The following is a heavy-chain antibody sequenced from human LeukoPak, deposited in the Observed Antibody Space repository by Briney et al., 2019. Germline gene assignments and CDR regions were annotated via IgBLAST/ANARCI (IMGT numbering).Heavy chain of an antibody. J-gene: IGHJ4*02. D-gene: IGHD3-10*01. Sequence: SVNVSCKASVYTFTSYDMHWVRQATGQGLEGMGWMNSNSCNTGNAQKLKGGAIMNRNTSRSTAYLDLSSLKSEDTAVYYCAREMVRGIRWLDNWGQGTLVTVSS. CDR3: AREMVRGIRWLDN. CDR1: VYTFTSYD. CDR2: MNSNSCNT. V-gene: IGHV1-8*02.